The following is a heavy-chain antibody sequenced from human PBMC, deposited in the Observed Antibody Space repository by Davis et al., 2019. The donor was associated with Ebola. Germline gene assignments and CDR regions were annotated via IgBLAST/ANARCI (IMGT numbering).Heavy chain of an antibody. V-gene: IGHV4-34*01. CDR3: ARGPAASSGYYYNYYYGMDV. D-gene: IGHD3-22*01. Sequence: GSLRLSCAASGFTFSSYAMSWVRQPPGKGLEWIGEINHSGSTNYNPSLKSRVTISVDTSKNQFSLKLSSVTAADTAVYYCARGPAASSGYYYNYYYGMDVWGQGTTVTVSS. CDR2: INHSGST. J-gene: IGHJ6*02. CDR1: GFTFSSYA.